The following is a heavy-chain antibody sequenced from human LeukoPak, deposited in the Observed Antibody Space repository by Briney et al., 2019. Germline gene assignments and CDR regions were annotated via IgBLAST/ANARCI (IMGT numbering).Heavy chain of an antibody. CDR2: IIPIFGTA. J-gene: IGHJ4*02. D-gene: IGHD2-8*02. CDR1: GGTFSSYA. Sequence: SVKVSCTASGGTFSSYAISWVRQAPGQGLEWMGGIIPIFGTANYAQKFQGRVTITADESTSTAHMELSSLRSEDTAMYYCAKSRTTGSASSDYWGQGTLVTVSS. CDR3: AKSRTTGSASSDY. V-gene: IGHV1-69*13.